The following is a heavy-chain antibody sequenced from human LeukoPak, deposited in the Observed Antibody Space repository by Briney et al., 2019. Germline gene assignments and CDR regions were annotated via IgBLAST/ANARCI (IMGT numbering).Heavy chain of an antibody. Sequence: PGGSLRLSCAASGFTFSSYAMHWVRQAPGKGLEWVAVISYDGSNKYYADSVKGRFTISRDNSKNTLYLQMNSLRAEDTAVYYCARDREDWFDPWGQGTLVTVSS. J-gene: IGHJ5*02. CDR2: ISYDGSNK. CDR1: GFTFSSYA. CDR3: ARDREDWFDP. V-gene: IGHV3-30-3*01. D-gene: IGHD1-26*01.